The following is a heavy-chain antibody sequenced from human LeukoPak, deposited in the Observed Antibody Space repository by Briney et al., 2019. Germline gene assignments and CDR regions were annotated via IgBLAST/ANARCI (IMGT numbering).Heavy chain of an antibody. CDR2: IYYSGST. Sequence: SETLSLTCAVYGGSFSGYYWSWIRQPPGKGLEWIGYIYYSGSTNYNPSLKSQVTISVDTSKNQFSLKLSSVTAADTAVYYCARISGSYLPLDYWGQGTLVTVSS. CDR3: ARISGSYLPLDY. J-gene: IGHJ4*02. CDR1: GGSFSGYY. V-gene: IGHV4-59*01. D-gene: IGHD1-26*01.